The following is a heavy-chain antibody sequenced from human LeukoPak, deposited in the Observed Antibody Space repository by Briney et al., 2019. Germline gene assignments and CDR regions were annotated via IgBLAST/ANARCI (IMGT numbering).Heavy chain of an antibody. V-gene: IGHV1-8*01. CDR1: GYTFTSYD. J-gene: IGHJ5*02. CDR3: ARGGTYCSGGSCYQNWFDP. D-gene: IGHD2-15*01. Sequence: ASVKVSCKASGYTFTSYDINWVRQATGQGLEWMGWMNPNIGNTGYAQKFQGRVTMTRNTSISTAYMELSSLRSEDTAVYYCARGGTYCSGGSCYQNWFDPWGQGTLVTVSS. CDR2: MNPNIGNT.